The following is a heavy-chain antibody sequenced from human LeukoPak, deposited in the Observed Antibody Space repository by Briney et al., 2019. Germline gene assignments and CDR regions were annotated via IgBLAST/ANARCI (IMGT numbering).Heavy chain of an antibody. J-gene: IGHJ5*02. Sequence: ASVKVSCKASGYTFTSYGISWVRQAPGQGLEWMGWISAYNGNTNYAQKLQGRVTMTTDTSTSTAYMELRSLRSDDTAVYYCGRDYYDSSGAKWFDPWGQGTLVTVSS. V-gene: IGHV1-18*01. D-gene: IGHD3-22*01. CDR2: ISAYNGNT. CDR3: GRDYYDSSGAKWFDP. CDR1: GYTFTSYG.